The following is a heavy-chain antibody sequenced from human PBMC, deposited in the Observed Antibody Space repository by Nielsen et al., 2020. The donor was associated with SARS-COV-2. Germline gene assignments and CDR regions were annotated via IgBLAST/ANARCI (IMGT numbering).Heavy chain of an antibody. CDR2: IKGDASST. CDR1: GFTFTSYW. CDR3: ARDRTDLYGYYYYAMDV. V-gene: IGHV3-74*01. J-gene: IGHJ6*02. D-gene: IGHD3/OR15-3a*01. Sequence: GGSLRLSCAASGFTFTSYWMHWFRQASGKGLVWVSRIKGDASSTAYADSVKGRFAISRDNAKNSLFLQMSSLRAEDTAVYYCARDRTDLYGYYYYAMDVWGQGTTVTVSS.